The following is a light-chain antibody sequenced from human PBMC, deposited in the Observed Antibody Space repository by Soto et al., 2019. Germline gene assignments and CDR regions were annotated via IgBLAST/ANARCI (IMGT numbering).Light chain of an antibody. CDR1: SSDIGVSTF. CDR2: EVS. CDR3: CSYAGSYTFDV. V-gene: IGLV2-11*01. J-gene: IGLJ1*01. Sequence: QSALTQPASVSESPGQSITISCTGTSSDIGVSTFVSWYQQHPGKAPELIIYEVSKRPSGVPDRFSGSKSGNTASLTISGLQPEDEADYYCCSYAGSYTFDVFGAGTKLTVL.